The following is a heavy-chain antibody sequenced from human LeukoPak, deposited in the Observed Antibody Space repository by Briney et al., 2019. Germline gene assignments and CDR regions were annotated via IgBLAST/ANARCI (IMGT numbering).Heavy chain of an antibody. CDR1: GFTFSSYR. V-gene: IGHV3-21*01. Sequence: GGSLRLSCAASGFTFSSYRMNWVRQAPGKGLEWVSSISSSSSYIYYADSVKGRFTISRDNAKNSLYLQMNSLRAEDTAVYYCARTIVGATTGRFDYWGQGTLVTVSS. J-gene: IGHJ4*02. CDR2: ISSSSSYI. D-gene: IGHD1-26*01. CDR3: ARTIVGATTGRFDY.